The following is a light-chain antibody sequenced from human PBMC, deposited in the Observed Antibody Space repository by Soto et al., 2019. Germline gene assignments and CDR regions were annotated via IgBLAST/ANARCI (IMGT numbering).Light chain of an antibody. CDR2: AAS. J-gene: IGKJ1*01. CDR3: QQSYSTPWT. CDR1: QSISSY. Sequence: IQMTQSPSSLSASVGDRVTITCRASQSISSYLNWYQLKPGKAPKLLIYAASSLQSGVPSRFSGSGSGTDFTLTISSLQPEDFATYYCQQSYSTPWTFGQGTKVDIK. V-gene: IGKV1-39*01.